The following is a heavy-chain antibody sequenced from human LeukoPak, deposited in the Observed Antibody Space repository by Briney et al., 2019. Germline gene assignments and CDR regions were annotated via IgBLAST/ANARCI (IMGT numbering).Heavy chain of an antibody. D-gene: IGHD5-24*01. CDR3: ARLADTILANYFLDY. J-gene: IGHJ4*02. Sequence: SETLSLTCTVSGGSISHFFWSWIRQPPGKGLEWIGYIYSSGGTNYNPSLKSRVTISEDTSKNQFSLKLTSVTAADTAVYYCARLADTILANYFLDYWGQGTLVTVSS. CDR2: IYSSGGT. CDR1: GGSISHFF. V-gene: IGHV4-4*09.